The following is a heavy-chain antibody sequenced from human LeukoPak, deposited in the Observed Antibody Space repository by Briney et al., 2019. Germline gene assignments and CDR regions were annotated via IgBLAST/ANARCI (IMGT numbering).Heavy chain of an antibody. J-gene: IGHJ4*02. CDR2: IYYSGST. V-gene: IGHV4-59*11. Sequence: PSETLSLTCTVSGGSISSHYWSWIRQPPGKGLEWIGHIYYSGSTNYNPSLKSRVTISVDTSKNQFSLKLSSVTAADTAVYYCARDRRSFDYWGQGTLVRVSS. CDR1: GGSISSHY. D-gene: IGHD6-6*01. CDR3: ARDRRSFDY.